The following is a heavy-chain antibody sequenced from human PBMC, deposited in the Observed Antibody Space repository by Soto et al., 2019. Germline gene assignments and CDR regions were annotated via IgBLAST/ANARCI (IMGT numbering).Heavy chain of an antibody. D-gene: IGHD1-1*01. V-gene: IGHV1-18*04. J-gene: IGHJ6*02. CDR1: GYTFTTYG. CDR3: ARGDGRGVYYYHGMDV. Sequence: QVQVVQSGAEVKKPGASVKVSCKASGYTFTTYGVSWVRQAPGQGLEWMGWISASNGNSNYAQKFQGRLTMTTDTSRNTAYMELSSLRSDDTAVYYCARGDGRGVYYYHGMDVWGQGTTVTGSS. CDR2: ISASNGNS.